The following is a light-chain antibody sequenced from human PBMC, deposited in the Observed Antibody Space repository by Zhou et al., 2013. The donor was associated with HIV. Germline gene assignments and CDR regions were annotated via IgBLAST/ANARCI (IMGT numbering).Light chain of an antibody. CDR2: KAS. Sequence: DIQMTQSPSTLSASGGDRVTITCRASQSISSWLAWYQQKPGKAPKVLIYKASSLESGVPSRFSGSGSGTEFTLTISSLQPDDFATYYCQQYNSYPWTFGQGTKVEIK. CDR3: QQYNSYPWT. CDR1: QSISSW. J-gene: IGKJ1*01. V-gene: IGKV1-5*03.